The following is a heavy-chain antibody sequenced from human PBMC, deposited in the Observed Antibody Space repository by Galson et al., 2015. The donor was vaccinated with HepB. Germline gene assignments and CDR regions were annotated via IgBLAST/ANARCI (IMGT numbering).Heavy chain of an antibody. CDR1: GYSFTSYW. Sequence: QSGAEVKKPGESLRISCQGSGYSFTSYWMSWVRQMPGKGVEWMGRIDPSDSYTKYSPSFQGHVTISVDKSISTAYLQWSSLKASDTAMYYCARHYCSSTTCFTAPFDYWGQGTLVTVSS. CDR2: IDPSDSYT. CDR3: ARHYCSSTTCFTAPFDY. J-gene: IGHJ4*02. V-gene: IGHV5-10-1*01. D-gene: IGHD2-2*02.